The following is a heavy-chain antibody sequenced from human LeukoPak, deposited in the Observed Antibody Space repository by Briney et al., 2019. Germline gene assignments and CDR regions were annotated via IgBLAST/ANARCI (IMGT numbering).Heavy chain of an antibody. CDR1: GGSFSGYY. CDR2: INHSGST. Sequence: SETLSLTCAVYGGSFSGYYWSWIRQPPGKGLDWIGEINHSGSTNYNPSLKSRVTISVDTSKNQFPLKLSSVTAADTAVYYCARGSRRYGMDVWGQGTTVTVSS. D-gene: IGHD2-2*01. V-gene: IGHV4-34*01. J-gene: IGHJ6*02. CDR3: ARGSRRYGMDV.